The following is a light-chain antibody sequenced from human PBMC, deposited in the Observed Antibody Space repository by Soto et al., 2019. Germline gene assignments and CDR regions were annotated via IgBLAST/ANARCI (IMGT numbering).Light chain of an antibody. CDR1: SDDIVDYNY. J-gene: IGLJ2*01. CDR3: SSYLTLTSLVV. Sequence: QSALTQPASVSGSPGQSITISCTGTSDDIVDYNYVSWFQQHLGNPPKLLIHKVNQLPSGVSDRFSGSRSGNTASLTISGLQPEDEADYYCSSYLTLTSLVVFGGRTKLTVL. CDR2: KVN. V-gene: IGLV2-14*03.